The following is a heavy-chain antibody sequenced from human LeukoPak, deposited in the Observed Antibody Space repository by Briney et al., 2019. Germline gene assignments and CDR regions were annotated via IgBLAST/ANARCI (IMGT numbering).Heavy chain of an antibody. CDR1: GGSISSGGYS. CDR2: IYHSGST. J-gene: IGHJ6*02. D-gene: IGHD3-3*01. Sequence: SETLSLTCAVSGGSISSGGYSWGWIRQPPGKGLEWIGYIYHSGSTYYNPSLKSRVTISVDTSGNQFSLKLSSVTAADTAVYYCARDSKVFGSYYGMDVWGQGTTVTVSS. CDR3: ARDSKVFGSYYGMDV. V-gene: IGHV4-30-2*01.